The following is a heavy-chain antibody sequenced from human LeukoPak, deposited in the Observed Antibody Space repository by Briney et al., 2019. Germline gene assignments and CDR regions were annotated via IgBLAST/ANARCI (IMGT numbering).Heavy chain of an antibody. CDR3: ATDCSSSSCYSRDHPQYYMDV. V-gene: IGHV3-21*01. Sequence: GGSLRLSCAASGFTFSSYSMNWVRQAPGKGLEWVSSISARGRDIYYADSMKGRFTISRDDAKRSLFLQMNSLRVDDTAVYYCATDCSSSSCYSRDHPQYYMDVWGKGTTVTVSS. J-gene: IGHJ6*03. CDR1: GFTFSSYS. D-gene: IGHD2-15*01. CDR2: ISARGRDI.